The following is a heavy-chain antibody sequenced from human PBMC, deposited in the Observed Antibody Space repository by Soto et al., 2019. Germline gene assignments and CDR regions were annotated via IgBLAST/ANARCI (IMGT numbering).Heavy chain of an antibody. CDR1: GFTFSSYW. CDR3: ARARSGRDAFDI. CDR2: INSDGSST. D-gene: IGHD1-26*01. Sequence: SLRLSCAASGFTFSSYWMHWVRQAPGKGLVWVSRINSDGSSTSYADSVKGRFTNSRDNAKNTLYLQMNSLRAEDTAVYYCARARSGRDAFDIWGQGTMVTVSS. V-gene: IGHV3-74*01. J-gene: IGHJ3*02.